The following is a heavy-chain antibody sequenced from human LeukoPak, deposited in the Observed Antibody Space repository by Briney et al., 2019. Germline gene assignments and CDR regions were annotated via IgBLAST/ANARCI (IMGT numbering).Heavy chain of an antibody. Sequence: GGSLRPSCAASGFTFSSYSMNWVRQAPGKGLEWVSYISSSSSTIYYADSVKGRFTISRDNAKNSLYLQMNSLRAEDTAVYYCARSKRIAVAGTVDYWGQGTLVTVSS. CDR2: ISSSSSTI. CDR3: ARSKRIAVAGTVDY. J-gene: IGHJ4*02. CDR1: GFTFSSYS. V-gene: IGHV3-48*01. D-gene: IGHD6-19*01.